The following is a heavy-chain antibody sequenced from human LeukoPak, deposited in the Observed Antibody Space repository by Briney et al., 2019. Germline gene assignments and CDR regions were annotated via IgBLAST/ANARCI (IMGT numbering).Heavy chain of an antibody. CDR2: ISGSGGST. V-gene: IGHV3-23*01. D-gene: IGHD4-17*01. J-gene: IGHJ6*03. CDR3: ANYGDPYYYYYMDV. Sequence: GGSLRLSCAASGFTFSSYAMSWVRQAPGKGLEWVSAISGSGGSTYYADSAKGRFTISRDNSKNTLYLQMNSLRAEDTAVYYCANYGDPYYYYYMDVWGKGTTVTVSS. CDR1: GFTFSSYA.